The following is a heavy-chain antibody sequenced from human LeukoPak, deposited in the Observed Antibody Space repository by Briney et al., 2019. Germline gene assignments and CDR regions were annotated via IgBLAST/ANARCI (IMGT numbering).Heavy chain of an antibody. D-gene: IGHD2-21*02. CDR1: GFSFSSYG. Sequence: AGGSLRLSCAASGFSFSSYGMHWVRQAPGKAREGVAVISYDGSNKYYADSVKGRFTISRDNSKNTLYLQMNSQRAEDTAVYYCAKDRDVYCGGDCPPDYWGQGTLVTVSS. CDR2: ISYDGSNK. J-gene: IGHJ4*02. CDR3: AKDRDVYCGGDCPPDY. V-gene: IGHV3-30*18.